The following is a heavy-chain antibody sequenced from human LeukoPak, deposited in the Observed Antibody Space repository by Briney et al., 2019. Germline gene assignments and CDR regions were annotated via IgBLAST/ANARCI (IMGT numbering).Heavy chain of an antibody. J-gene: IGHJ4*02. Sequence: PGGSLRLSCAASGFTFSNYAMSWVRQAPGKGLEWVSAISGSGGSTYYADSVKGRFTISRDNSKNTLYLQMNSLRAEDTAVYHCAKDDKGGCSGGSCYYFDYWGQGTLVTVSS. CDR1: GFTFSNYA. D-gene: IGHD2-15*01. V-gene: IGHV3-23*01. CDR2: ISGSGGST. CDR3: AKDDKGGCSGGSCYYFDY.